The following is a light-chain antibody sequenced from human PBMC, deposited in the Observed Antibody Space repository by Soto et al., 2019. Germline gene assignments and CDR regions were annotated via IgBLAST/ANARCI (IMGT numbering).Light chain of an antibody. J-gene: IGLJ1*01. CDR1: KLGNKF. V-gene: IGLV3-1*01. Sequence: SYELTQPPSVSVSPGQTASISCSGHKLGNKFASWYQQKPGQSPVVVIYQNINRPSGIPERFSGSNSGNTATLTISGTQAVDEADYYCQAWDSSNAAVFGTGTKVTVL. CDR3: QAWDSSNAAV. CDR2: QNI.